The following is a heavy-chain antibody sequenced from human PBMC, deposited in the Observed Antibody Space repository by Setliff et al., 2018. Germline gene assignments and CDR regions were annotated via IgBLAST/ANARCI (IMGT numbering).Heavy chain of an antibody. J-gene: IGHJ5*02. V-gene: IGHV1-18*01. D-gene: IGHD3-10*01. CDR3: ARVDYGSGSYYNANWFDP. Sequence: ASVKVSCKASGYTFTSYGISWVRQAPGQGLEWMGWISAYNGNTNYAQKLQGRVTMTTDTSTSTAYMELRSLRSDDTAVYYCARVDYGSGSYYNANWFDPWGQGTLVTVSS. CDR1: GYTFTSYG. CDR2: ISAYNGNT.